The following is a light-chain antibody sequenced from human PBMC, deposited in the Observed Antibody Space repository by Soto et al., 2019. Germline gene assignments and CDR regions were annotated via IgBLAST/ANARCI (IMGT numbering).Light chain of an antibody. CDR3: SSCTSSSTYV. J-gene: IGLJ1*01. V-gene: IGLV2-14*01. CDR2: TVS. CDR1: SSDVCDSNY. Sequence: QSLLTKPASVSAAPAQSITISCTGTSSDVCDSNYVSGDQQHPGKASKLISYTVSNRTSGVSHRFSGSKSGNTASLTISGLQAEDEADYYCSSCTSSSTYVFGTGTKVTVL.